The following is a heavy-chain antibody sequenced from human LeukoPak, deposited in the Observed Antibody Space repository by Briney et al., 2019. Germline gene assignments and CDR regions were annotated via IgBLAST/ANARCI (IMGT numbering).Heavy chain of an antibody. CDR3: ARAYSSGPGIEDAFDI. D-gene: IGHD6-19*01. V-gene: IGHV4-34*01. CDR2: INHSGST. Sequence: SETLSLTCAVYGGSFSGYYWSWIRQPPGKGLEWIGEINHSGSTNYNPSLKSRVTISVDTSKNQFSLELSSVTAADTAVYYCARAYSSGPGIEDAFDIWGQGTMVTVSS. CDR1: GGSFSGYY. J-gene: IGHJ3*02.